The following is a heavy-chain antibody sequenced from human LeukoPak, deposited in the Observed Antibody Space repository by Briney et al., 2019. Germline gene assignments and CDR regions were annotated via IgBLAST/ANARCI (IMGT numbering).Heavy chain of an antibody. J-gene: IGHJ4*02. CDR3: ARGWDPGYYDSSGYYYFDY. V-gene: IGHV4-39*07. Sequence: SETLSLTCTVSGGSISITNYYWGWIRQPPGKGLEWIGNIYYDGSTYYNPSLKSRVTMSVDTSDNQFSLRLSSVTAADTAVYYCARGWDPGYYDSSGYYYFDYWGQGTLVTVSS. CDR2: IYYDGST. D-gene: IGHD3-22*01. CDR1: GGSISITNYY.